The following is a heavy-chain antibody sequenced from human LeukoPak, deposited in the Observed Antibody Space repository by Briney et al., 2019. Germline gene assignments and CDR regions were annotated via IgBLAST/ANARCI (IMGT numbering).Heavy chain of an antibody. CDR2: IYYSGTT. Sequence: SETLSLTCTVSGGSISNYYWNWIRQPPGKGLEWIGYIYYSGTTNYNPSLKSRVSMSVDTSKNQFSLKLSSVTAADTAVYYCARSGCSSTSCYQADYWGQGTLVTVSS. V-gene: IGHV4-59*12. CDR1: GGSISNYY. D-gene: IGHD2-2*01. CDR3: ARSGCSSTSCYQADY. J-gene: IGHJ4*02.